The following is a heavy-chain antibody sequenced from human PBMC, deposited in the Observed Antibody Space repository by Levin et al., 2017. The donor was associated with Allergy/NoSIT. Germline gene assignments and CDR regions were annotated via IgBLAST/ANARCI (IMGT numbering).Heavy chain of an antibody. J-gene: IGHJ6*02. CDR2: ISYDGSNK. Sequence: GESLKISCAASGFTFSSYGMHWVRQAPGKGLEWVAVISYDGSNKYYADSVKGRFTISRDNSKNTLYLQMNSLRAEDTAVYYCAKLLSGGPFYYGMDVWGQGTTVTVSS. CDR3: AKLLSGGPFYYGMDV. V-gene: IGHV3-30*18. CDR1: GFTFSSYG.